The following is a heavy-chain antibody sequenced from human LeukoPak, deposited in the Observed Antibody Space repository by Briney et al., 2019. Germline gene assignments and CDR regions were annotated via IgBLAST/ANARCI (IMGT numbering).Heavy chain of an antibody. CDR2: ISGGGGST. CDR3: AKDPNVLMVYAYYMDV. Sequence: GGSLRLSRAASGFTFSNYAMSWVRQAPGKGLEWVSVISGGGGSTYYADSVKGRFTISRDNSKNTLYLQMNSLRAEDTAVYYCAKDPNVLMVYAYYMDVWGKGTTVTVSS. D-gene: IGHD2-8*01. V-gene: IGHV3-23*01. J-gene: IGHJ6*03. CDR1: GFTFSNYA.